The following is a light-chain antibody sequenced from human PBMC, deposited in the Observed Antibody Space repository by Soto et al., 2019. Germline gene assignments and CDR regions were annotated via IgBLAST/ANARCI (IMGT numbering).Light chain of an antibody. CDR2: DVI. V-gene: IGLV2-11*01. J-gene: IGLJ3*02. CDR1: TIDVGAYNL. Sequence: QSALTQPRSVSGSPGQSITLSCDGSTIDVGAYNLVSWYQQHPGEAPKLMIYDVINRPSGVPYRFSGSKSGNTASLTISGLQADDEADYYCCSYAGNFIWVFGGGTKVTVL. CDR3: CSYAGNFIWV.